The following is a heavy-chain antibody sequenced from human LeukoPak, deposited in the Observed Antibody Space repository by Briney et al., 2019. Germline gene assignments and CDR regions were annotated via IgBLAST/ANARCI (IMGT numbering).Heavy chain of an antibody. Sequence: SETLSLTCTVSGDSISSYYSTWIRQPAGKGLEWIGRFYSTGSTNYNPSLKSRVTMSVDTSKNQFSLKLSSVTAADTAVYYCAMDQYIGGLYYWGQGTLVTVSS. CDR3: AMDQYIGGLYY. V-gene: IGHV4-4*07. J-gene: IGHJ4*02. CDR2: FYSTGST. CDR1: GDSISSYY. D-gene: IGHD1-26*01.